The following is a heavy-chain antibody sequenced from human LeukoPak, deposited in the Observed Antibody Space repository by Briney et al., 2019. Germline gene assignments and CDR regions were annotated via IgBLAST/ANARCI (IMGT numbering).Heavy chain of an antibody. CDR1: GYGFTNYW. CDR3: ARRGYYDSSGYYNFDY. CDR2: IYPGDSDT. Sequence: GESLKISCKGSGYGFTNYWIAWVRQMPGKGLGWMGIIYPGDSDTRYSPSFQGQVTISADKSISTAYLQWSSLKASDTAMYYCARRGYYDSSGYYNFDYWGQGTLVTVSS. J-gene: IGHJ4*02. D-gene: IGHD3-22*01. V-gene: IGHV5-51*01.